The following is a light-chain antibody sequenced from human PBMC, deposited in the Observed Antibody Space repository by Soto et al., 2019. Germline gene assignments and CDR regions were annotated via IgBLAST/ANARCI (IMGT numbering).Light chain of an antibody. V-gene: IGKV3-20*01. Sequence: EILFTQSPGTLSLSPGETATLSCRASQSVSSTYLAWYQQKPGQATGLLLYGASNRASGIPDRFAGSGSGTDFTLTISRLEPEDFAAYYCQQYASSPLLTFGGGTKVDIK. CDR1: QSVSSTY. CDR2: GAS. J-gene: IGKJ4*01. CDR3: QQYASSPLLT.